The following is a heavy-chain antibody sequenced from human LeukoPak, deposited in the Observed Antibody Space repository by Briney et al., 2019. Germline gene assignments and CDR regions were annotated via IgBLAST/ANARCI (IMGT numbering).Heavy chain of an antibody. J-gene: IGHJ4*02. CDR3: ARVLYGDYGEDYFDY. Sequence: ASVKVSCKASGYTFTSYGISWVRQAPGQGLEWMGWISAYNGNTNYAQKLQGRVTMTTDTSTSTAYMELSSLRSEDTAVYYCARVLYGDYGEDYFDYWGQGTLVTVSS. CDR2: ISAYNGNT. V-gene: IGHV1-18*01. CDR1: GYTFTSYG. D-gene: IGHD4-17*01.